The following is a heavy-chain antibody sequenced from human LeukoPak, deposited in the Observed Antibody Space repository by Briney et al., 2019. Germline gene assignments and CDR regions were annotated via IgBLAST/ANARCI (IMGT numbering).Heavy chain of an antibody. CDR3: VKDPGHDDAFDI. CDR2: INSDGSST. J-gene: IGHJ3*02. Sequence: PGGSLRLSCAASGFTFSSYCMHWVRQAPGKGLVWVSRINSDGSSTSYADSVKGRFTISRDNSKNTLYLQMSSLRAEDTAVYYCVKDPGHDDAFDIWGQGTMVTVSS. CDR1: GFTFSSYC. V-gene: IGHV3-74*01.